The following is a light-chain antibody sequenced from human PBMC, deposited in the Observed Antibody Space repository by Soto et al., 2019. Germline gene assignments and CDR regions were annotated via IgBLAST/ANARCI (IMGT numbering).Light chain of an antibody. CDR2: DAS. V-gene: IGKV1-5*01. J-gene: IGKJ1*01. CDR1: QSIRSL. CDR3: QQYNSYSEA. Sequence: DIQMTQSPSTLSASVGDRVTITCRASQSIRSLLAWYQQKPGKAPKVLIYDASSLGSGVPSSFSGSGYGTEFTLTIRSLQPDDFATYYCQQYNSYSEAFGQGTKVDIK.